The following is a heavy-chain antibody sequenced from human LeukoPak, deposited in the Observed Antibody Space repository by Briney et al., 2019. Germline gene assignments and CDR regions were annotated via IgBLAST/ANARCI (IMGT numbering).Heavy chain of an antibody. CDR2: ISAYNGNT. V-gene: IGHV1-18*03. CDR1: GYTFTSYS. J-gene: IGHJ4*02. Sequence: ASVKVSCKASGYTFTSYSISWVRQAPGQGLEWMGWISAYNGNTNYAQKLQGRVTMTTDTFTSTAYMELRSLRSDDMAVYYCARAAAGTKKADYWGQGTLVTVSS. D-gene: IGHD6-13*01. CDR3: ARAAAGTKKADY.